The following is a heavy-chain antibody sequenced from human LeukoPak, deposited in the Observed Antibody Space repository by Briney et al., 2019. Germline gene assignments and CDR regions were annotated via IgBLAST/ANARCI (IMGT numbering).Heavy chain of an antibody. CDR2: IKKDGSEK. J-gene: IGHJ4*02. Sequence: PGGSLRLSCAASGFTFSSYWMSWVRQVPGKGLEWVANIKKDGSEKKYVDSVKGRFTISRDNAKNSLYPQMNSLRAEDTAVYYCARGYDSSGYHWGQGTLVTVSS. CDR1: GFTFSSYW. D-gene: IGHD3-22*01. CDR3: ARGYDSSGYH. V-gene: IGHV3-7*01.